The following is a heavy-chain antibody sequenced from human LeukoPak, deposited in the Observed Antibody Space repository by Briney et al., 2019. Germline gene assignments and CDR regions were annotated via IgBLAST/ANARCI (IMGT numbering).Heavy chain of an antibody. CDR3: ARAAGYSSSSGPVDY. CDR2: INPSGGST. Sequence: ASVKVSCKASGYTFTSYYMHWVRQAPGQGLEWMGIINPSGGSTSYAQKFQGRVTMTKDTSTSTVYMELSSLRSEYTAVYYCARAAGYSSSSGPVDYWGQGTLVTVSS. D-gene: IGHD6-6*01. J-gene: IGHJ4*02. V-gene: IGHV1-46*03. CDR1: GYTFTSYY.